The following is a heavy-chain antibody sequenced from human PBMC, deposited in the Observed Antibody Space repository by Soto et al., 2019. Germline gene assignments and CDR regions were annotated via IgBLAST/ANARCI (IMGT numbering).Heavy chain of an antibody. V-gene: IGHV4-4*02. Sequence: QVQLQEWGPGLVKPSGTLSLTCAVSGGSISSSNWWTWVRQPPGKGLEWIGEIYHSGSTNYNPSLKSRXXIXVXXSKNQFSLKVSSVTAADTAVYYXXIXXXXTYGMDVWGQGTTVTVSS. CDR3: XIXXXXTYGMDV. J-gene: IGHJ6*02. CDR1: GGSISSSNW. CDR2: IYHSGST.